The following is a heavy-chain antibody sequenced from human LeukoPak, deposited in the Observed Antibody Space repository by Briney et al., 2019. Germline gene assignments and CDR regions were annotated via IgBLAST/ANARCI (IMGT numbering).Heavy chain of an antibody. Sequence: GGSLRHSCAASGFTFNNAWMNWVRQAPAMGLQWVGRIKKKTDGGTVDYAAPVKGRFTISRDDSKNTLYLQMNNLKTEDTAVYYCATASRGYVDYWGQGTLVTVSS. CDR3: ATASRGYVDY. V-gene: IGHV3-15*07. D-gene: IGHD3-22*01. CDR1: GFTFNNAW. J-gene: IGHJ4*02. CDR2: IKKKTDGGTV.